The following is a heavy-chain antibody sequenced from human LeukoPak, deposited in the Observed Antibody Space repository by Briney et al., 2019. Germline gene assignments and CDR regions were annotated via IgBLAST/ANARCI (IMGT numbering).Heavy chain of an antibody. CDR1: GYTFTSFG. Sequence: ASVKVSCKTSGYTFTSFGISWVRQTPGQGLEWMGWINPYNGNTNSAQTLQGRVTLTTDTSTSTAYMELRSLRSDDTAIYYCARGVWDYCYYMDVWGKGTTVTVSS. CDR3: ARGVWDYCYYMDV. CDR2: INPYNGNT. V-gene: IGHV1-18*01. J-gene: IGHJ6*03. D-gene: IGHD3-16*01.